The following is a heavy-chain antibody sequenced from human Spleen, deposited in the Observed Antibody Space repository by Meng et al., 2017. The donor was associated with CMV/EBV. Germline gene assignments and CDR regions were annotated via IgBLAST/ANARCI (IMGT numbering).Heavy chain of an antibody. Sequence: GGFLRLSWAAPGFTFSSYSMNWVRQAPGKGLEWVPSISSSSRYIYYADSVKGRFTISRDNTKNSLYLQMNSRRAEDTAVYYCARPTAGSYYYYGMDDWGQGTTVTVSS. D-gene: IGHD6-13*01. CDR2: ISSSSRYI. CDR1: GFTFSSYS. V-gene: IGHV3-21*01. J-gene: IGHJ6*02. CDR3: ARPTAGSYYYYGMDD.